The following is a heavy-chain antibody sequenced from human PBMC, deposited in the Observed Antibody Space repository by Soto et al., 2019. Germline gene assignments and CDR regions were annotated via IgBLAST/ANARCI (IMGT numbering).Heavy chain of an antibody. V-gene: IGHV1-3*01. J-gene: IGHJ6*02. Sequence: ASVKVSCKASGYTFTSYAMHWVRQAPGQRLEWMGWINAGNGNTKYSQKFQGRVTITRDTSASTAYKELSSLRSEDTAVYYCARVVFAATKVNYYYYGMDVWGQGTTVTVSS. CDR2: INAGNGNT. D-gene: IGHD4-17*01. CDR1: GYTFTSYA. CDR3: ARVVFAATKVNYYYYGMDV.